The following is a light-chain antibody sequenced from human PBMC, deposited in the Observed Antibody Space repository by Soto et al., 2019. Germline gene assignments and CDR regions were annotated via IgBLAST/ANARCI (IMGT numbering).Light chain of an antibody. CDR1: QSLMHSNGYSY. CDR3: MQALQTPPWT. CDR2: LGS. J-gene: IGKJ1*01. V-gene: IGKV2-28*01. Sequence: EIVMTQSPLSLPVTPGERASISCRSSQSLMHSNGYSYLDWYLQKPGQSPQLLLYLGSNRASGVPDRFSGSGSGTDFTLKISSVQAEDVGVYYCMQALQTPPWTFGQGTKVDI.